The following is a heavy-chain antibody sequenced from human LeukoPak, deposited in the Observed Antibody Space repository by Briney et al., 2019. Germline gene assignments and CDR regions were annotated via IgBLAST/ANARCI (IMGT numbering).Heavy chain of an antibody. J-gene: IGHJ5*02. D-gene: IGHD6-13*01. CDR3: ARVAAPTNWFGP. V-gene: IGHV1-2*02. CDR1: GYTFTGYY. CDR2: INPNSGGT. Sequence: GASVKVSCKASGYTFTGYYMHWVRQAPGQGLEWMGWINPNSGGTNYAQKFQGRVTVTRDTSISTAYMELSRLRSDDTAVYYCARVAAPTNWFGPWGQGTLVTVSS.